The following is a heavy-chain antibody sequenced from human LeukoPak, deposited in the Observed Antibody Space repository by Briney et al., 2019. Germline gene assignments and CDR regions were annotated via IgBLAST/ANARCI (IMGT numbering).Heavy chain of an antibody. D-gene: IGHD4-17*01. CDR2: ISAYNGNT. Sequence: AASVKVSCKASRYTFTSYGISWVRQAPGQGLEWMGWISAYNGNTNYAQKLQGRVTMTADTSTSTAYMELRSLRSDDTAVYYCARDNPYYGDYFDYWGQGTLVTVSS. CDR3: ARDNPYYGDYFDY. CDR1: RYTFTSYG. J-gene: IGHJ4*02. V-gene: IGHV1-18*01.